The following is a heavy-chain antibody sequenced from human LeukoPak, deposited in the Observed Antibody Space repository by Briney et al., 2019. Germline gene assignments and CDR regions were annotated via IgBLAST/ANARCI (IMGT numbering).Heavy chain of an antibody. Sequence: SETLSLTCTVSGGSISSYYWSWIRQPPGKGLEWLGYIYYSGSTNYNPSLKSRVTISVDTSKNQFSLKLSSVTAADTAVYYCARHVRWSKIFDYWGQGTLVTVSS. D-gene: IGHD4-23*01. CDR3: ARHVRWSKIFDY. CDR2: IYYSGST. CDR1: GGSISSYY. V-gene: IGHV4-59*08. J-gene: IGHJ4*02.